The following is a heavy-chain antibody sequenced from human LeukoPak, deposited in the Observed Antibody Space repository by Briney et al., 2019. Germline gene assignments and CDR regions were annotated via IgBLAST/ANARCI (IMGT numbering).Heavy chain of an antibody. V-gene: IGHV3-23*01. CDR3: AMGHYDSSGYAHFDH. Sequence: GGSLRLSCAASGFTFSSYAMSWVRQAPGKGLEWVSTISGSGGGTYYADSVKGRFTLSRDNAKNTLYLQMNSLRVEDTAVFYCAMGHYDSSGYAHFDHWGQGTLVTVSS. CDR1: GFTFSSYA. J-gene: IGHJ4*02. D-gene: IGHD3-22*01. CDR2: ISGSGGGT.